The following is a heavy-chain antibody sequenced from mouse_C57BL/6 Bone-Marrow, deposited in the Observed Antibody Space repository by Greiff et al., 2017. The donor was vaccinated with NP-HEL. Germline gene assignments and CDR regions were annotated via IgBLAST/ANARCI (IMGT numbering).Heavy chain of an antibody. CDR2: ISSGGSYT. J-gene: IGHJ2*01. CDR1: GFTFSSYG. CDR3: ARHAGGLRRRFYFDY. D-gene: IGHD2-4*01. Sequence: EVKLVESGGDLVKPGGSLKLSCAASGFTFSSYGMSWVRQTPDKRLEWVATISSGGSYTYYPDSVKGRFTISRDNAKNTLYLQMSSLKSEDTAMYYCARHAGGLRRRFYFDYWGQGTTLTVSS. V-gene: IGHV5-6*01.